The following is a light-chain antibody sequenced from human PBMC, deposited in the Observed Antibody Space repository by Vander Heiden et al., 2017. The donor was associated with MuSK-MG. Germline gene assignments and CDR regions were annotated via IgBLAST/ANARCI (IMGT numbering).Light chain of an antibody. CDR2: GAS. CDR3: QQHNNWPPLT. CDR1: QSVSSN. V-gene: IGKV3-15*01. J-gene: IGKJ4*01. Sequence: EIVMTQSPATLSVSPGERATLSCRASQSVSSNLAWYQQKPGQAPRLLIYGASTRATGIPARFSGSGYGTEFTLTISSLQSEDFAVYYFQQHNNWPPLTFGGGTKVEIK.